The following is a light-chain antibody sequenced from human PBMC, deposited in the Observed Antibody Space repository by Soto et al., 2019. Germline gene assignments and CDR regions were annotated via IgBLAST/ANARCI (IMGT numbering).Light chain of an antibody. Sequence: EVVMRQSPATLSVSPGERATLSCRASQSVSSNLAWYQQKPGQAPRLLIYGASSRATGIPDRFSGSGSGTDFTLTISRLEPEDFAVYYCQQYGSLSWTFGQGTKVDIK. J-gene: IGKJ1*01. CDR1: QSVSSN. CDR2: GAS. CDR3: QQYGSLSWT. V-gene: IGKV3-20*01.